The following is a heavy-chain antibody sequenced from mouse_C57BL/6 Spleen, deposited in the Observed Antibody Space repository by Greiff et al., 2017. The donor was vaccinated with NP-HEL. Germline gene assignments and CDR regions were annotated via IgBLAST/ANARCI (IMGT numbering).Heavy chain of an antibody. CDR2: IYPRDGST. Sequence: QVQLQQSGPELVKPGASVKLSCKASGYTFTSYDINWVKQRPGQGLEWIGWIYPRDGSTKYNEKFKGKATLTVDTSSSTAYMELHSLTSEDSAVYFCARLGSNYDWYFDVWGTGTTVTVSS. V-gene: IGHV1-85*01. CDR1: GYTFTSYD. D-gene: IGHD2-5*01. CDR3: ARLGSNYDWYFDV. J-gene: IGHJ1*03.